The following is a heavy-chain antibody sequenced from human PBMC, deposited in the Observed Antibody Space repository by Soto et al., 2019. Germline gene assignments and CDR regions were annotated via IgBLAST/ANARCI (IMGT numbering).Heavy chain of an antibody. CDR1: GYTFTSYY. CDR2: INPSGGST. CDR3: AIAEYCSSPSCYYYYYGMDV. V-gene: IGHV1-46*01. Sequence: GASVKVSCKASGYTFTSYYMHWVRQAPGQGLEWMGIINPSGGSTSYAQKFQGRVTMTRDTSTSTVYMELSSVRSEDTAVYYCAIAEYCSSPSCYYYYYGMDVWGQGTTVTVSS. J-gene: IGHJ6*02. D-gene: IGHD2-2*01.